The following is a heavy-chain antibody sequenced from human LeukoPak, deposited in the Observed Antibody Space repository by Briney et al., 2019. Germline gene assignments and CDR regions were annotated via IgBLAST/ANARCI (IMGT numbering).Heavy chain of an antibody. CDR2: ITSYSTYI. V-gene: IGHV3-21*01. CDR1: GFTFNNYS. J-gene: IGHJ4*02. D-gene: IGHD3-16*01. CDR3: ARDPWGFDL. Sequence: PGGSLRLSRAASGFTFNNYSIHWVRQAPGKGLEWVSSITSYSTYISYGDSVKGRFTISRDNSKNSLYLHMNSLKVEDTAVYYCARDPWGFDLWGQGTLVTVSS.